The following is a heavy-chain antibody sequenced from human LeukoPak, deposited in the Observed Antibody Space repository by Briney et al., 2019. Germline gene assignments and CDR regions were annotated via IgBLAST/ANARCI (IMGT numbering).Heavy chain of an antibody. J-gene: IGHJ4*02. CDR1: GFTFSTYW. CDR3: ARQRAGFTVTTSDC. CDR2: IKEDGSRE. V-gene: IGHV3-7*01. Sequence: TGGSLRLSCAASGFTFSTYWMTWVRQAPGKGLEWVANIKEDGSREYYVDSVKGRFTISRDNAKNSLYLQMDSLTAEDTAVYYCARQRAGFTVTTSDCWGQGTLVTVSS. D-gene: IGHD4-17*01.